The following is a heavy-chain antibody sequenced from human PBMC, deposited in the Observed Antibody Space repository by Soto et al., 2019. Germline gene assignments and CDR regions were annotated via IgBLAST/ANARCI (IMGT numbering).Heavy chain of an antibody. V-gene: IGHV4-59*08. D-gene: IGHD3-9*01. Sequence: SETLSLTCTVSCGSIRNFYWSWIRQPPGKGLEWIGYVYYTGSTSYNPSLKRRVTFSADSSRGQFSLRLNSVTAADTAVYYCARTVLGPDLLADSFVDYYYYMDVWGQGTTVTVSS. CDR2: VYYTGST. CDR1: CGSIRNFY. J-gene: IGHJ6*03. CDR3: ARTVLGPDLLADSFVDYYYYMDV.